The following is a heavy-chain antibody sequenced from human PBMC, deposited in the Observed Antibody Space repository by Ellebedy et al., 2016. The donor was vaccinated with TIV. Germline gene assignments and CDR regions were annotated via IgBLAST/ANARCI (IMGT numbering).Heavy chain of an antibody. D-gene: IGHD2-15*01. J-gene: IGHJ6*01. CDR3: TRDSYCSGGSCYEGPGYYYYGMDV. CDR2: IKSNTDGGTT. Sequence: GGSLRLSCAASGFTFSNAWMSWVRQAPGKGLEWVGRIKSNTDGGTTDYAAPVKGRFTISRDDSKNTLYLQMNSLKTEDTAVYYCTRDSYCSGGSCYEGPGYYYYGMDVWGQGTTVTVSS. CDR1: GFTFSNAW. V-gene: IGHV3-15*01.